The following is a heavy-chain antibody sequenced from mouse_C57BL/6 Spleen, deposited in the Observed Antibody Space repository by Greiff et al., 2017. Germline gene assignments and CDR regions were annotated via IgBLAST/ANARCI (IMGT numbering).Heavy chain of an antibody. D-gene: IGHD1-1*01. Sequence: VKLVESGAELVKPGASVKLSCKASGYTFTSYWMHWVKQRPGRGLEWIGRIDPNSGGTKYNEKFKSKATLTVDKPSSTAYMQLSSLTSEDSAVYYCARGTTVVANFDYWGQGTTLTVSS. CDR3: ARGTTVVANFDY. V-gene: IGHV1-72*01. J-gene: IGHJ2*01. CDR1: GYTFTSYW. CDR2: IDPNSGGT.